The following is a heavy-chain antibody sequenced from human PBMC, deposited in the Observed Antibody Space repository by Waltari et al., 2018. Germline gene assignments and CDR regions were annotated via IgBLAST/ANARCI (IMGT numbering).Heavy chain of an antibody. D-gene: IGHD3-3*01. Sequence: QVQLVQSGAEVKTPGASVKVSCKASGSPFTSYDIHWVRQATGQGIEWMGWMNPNSGNTGYAQKFQGRVTMTRNTSISTAYMELSSLRSEDTAVYYCARSFTIFGVVIQPYYGMDVWGQGTTVTVSS. CDR3: ARSFTIFGVVIQPYYGMDV. J-gene: IGHJ6*02. CDR1: GSPFTSYD. V-gene: IGHV1-8*01. CDR2: MNPNSGNT.